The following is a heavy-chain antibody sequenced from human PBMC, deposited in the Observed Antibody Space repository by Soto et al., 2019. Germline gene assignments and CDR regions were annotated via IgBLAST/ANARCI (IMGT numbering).Heavy chain of an antibody. CDR1: GGSISSSSYY. CDR3: ARRGAQLRYYYYYGMDV. J-gene: IGHJ6*02. V-gene: IGHV4-39*01. D-gene: IGHD5-18*01. Sequence: PSETLSLTCTVSGGSISSSSYYWGWIRQPPGKGLEWIGSIYYSGSTYYNPSLKSRVTISVDTSKNQFSLKLSSVTAADTAVYYCARRGAQLRYYYYYGMDVWGQGTTVTVSS. CDR2: IYYSGST.